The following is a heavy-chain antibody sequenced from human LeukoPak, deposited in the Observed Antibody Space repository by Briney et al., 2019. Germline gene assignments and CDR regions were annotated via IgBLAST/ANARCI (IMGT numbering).Heavy chain of an antibody. CDR2: ISYDGSNK. J-gene: IGHJ5*02. Sequence: GGSLRLSCAASGFTFSSYAMHWVRQAPGKGLEWVAVISYDGSNKYYADSVKGRFTISRDNSKNTLYLQMNSLRAEDTAVYYCARMTVSGRDNWFDPWGQGTLVTVSS. V-gene: IGHV3-30*04. CDR3: ARMTVSGRDNWFDP. CDR1: GFTFSSYA. D-gene: IGHD6-19*01.